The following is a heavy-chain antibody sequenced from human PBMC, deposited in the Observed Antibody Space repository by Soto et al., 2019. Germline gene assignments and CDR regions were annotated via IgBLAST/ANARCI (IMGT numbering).Heavy chain of an antibody. D-gene: IGHD6-19*01. CDR2: INAGNGNT. CDR3: ASIAVAGTDYYYYGMDV. V-gene: IGHV1-3*01. CDR1: GYTFTSYA. Sequence: GASVKVSCKASGYTFTSYAMHWVRQAPGQRLEWMGWINAGNGNTKYSQKFQGRVTITRDTSASTAYMELSSLRSEDTAVYYCASIAVAGTDYYYYGMDVWGQGTTVTVSS. J-gene: IGHJ6*02.